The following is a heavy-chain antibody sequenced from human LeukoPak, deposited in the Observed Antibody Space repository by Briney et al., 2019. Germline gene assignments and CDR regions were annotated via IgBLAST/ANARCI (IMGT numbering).Heavy chain of an antibody. Sequence: SETLSLTCTVSGGSISSSSYYWGWIRQPPGKGLEWIGSIYYSGSTYYNPSLKSRVTISVDTSKNQFSLKLSSVTAADTAVYYCARSYQDFDYWGQGTLVTASS. CDR1: GGSISSSSYY. J-gene: IGHJ4*02. CDR3: ARSYQDFDY. CDR2: IYYSGST. D-gene: IGHD3-10*01. V-gene: IGHV4-39*01.